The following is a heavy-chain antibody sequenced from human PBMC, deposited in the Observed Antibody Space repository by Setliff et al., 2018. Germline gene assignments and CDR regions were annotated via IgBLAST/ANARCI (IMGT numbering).Heavy chain of an antibody. V-gene: IGHV4-59*01. J-gene: IGHJ3*02. Sequence: SETLSLTCIVSGGSISPYYWSWIRQPPGKGLEWIGYIYHSGYTSYNPSLKSRVTLSVDTSKNKLSLRLTSVTAADTALYYCARGLHDTSDDYYVGAFDMWGLGTKVTVSS. CDR1: GGSISPYY. CDR3: ARGLHDTSDDYYVGAFDM. CDR2: IYHSGYT. D-gene: IGHD3-22*01.